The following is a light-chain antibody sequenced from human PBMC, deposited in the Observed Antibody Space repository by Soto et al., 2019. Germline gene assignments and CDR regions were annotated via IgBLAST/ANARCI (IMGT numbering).Light chain of an antibody. CDR2: GLS. V-gene: IGKV3-15*01. Sequence: IVMTQSPATLSVSPGERATLSCRASQSVSSNLAWYQQKPGQAPRLLIYGLSTRATGIPGRFSGSGSGTEFTLTISSLQSEDFAVYYCQQYNNWPTCGQGTKV. J-gene: IGKJ1*01. CDR3: QQYNNWPT. CDR1: QSVSSN.